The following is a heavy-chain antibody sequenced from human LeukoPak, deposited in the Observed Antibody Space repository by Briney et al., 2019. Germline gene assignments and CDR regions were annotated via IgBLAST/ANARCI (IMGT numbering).Heavy chain of an antibody. CDR2: ISGSGGST. CDR3: ARSAGIVVVTPSDY. Sequence: PGGSLRLSCAASGFTFSSYAMSWVRQAPGKGLEWVSAISGSGGSTYYADSVKGRFTISRDNSENTLYLQINSLRAEDTAVYYCARSAGIVVVTPSDYWGQGTLVTVSS. D-gene: IGHD3-22*01. CDR1: GFTFSSYA. J-gene: IGHJ4*02. V-gene: IGHV3-23*01.